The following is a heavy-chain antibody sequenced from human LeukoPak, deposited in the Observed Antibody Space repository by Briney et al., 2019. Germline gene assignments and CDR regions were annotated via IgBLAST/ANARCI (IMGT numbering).Heavy chain of an antibody. J-gene: IGHJ6*03. Sequence: GGSLRLSCAASGFTFSTYSMDWVRQAPGKGLEWVSSISSSSNYIYYADSVKGRFTISRDNAKNSLYLQMNSLRAEDRAVYYCARVGGSESRYGEGYYYYMDVWGEGTTVTVS. D-gene: IGHD3-10*01. CDR1: GFTFSTYS. V-gene: IGHV3-21*01. CDR2: ISSSSNYI. CDR3: ARVGGSESRYGEGYYYYMDV.